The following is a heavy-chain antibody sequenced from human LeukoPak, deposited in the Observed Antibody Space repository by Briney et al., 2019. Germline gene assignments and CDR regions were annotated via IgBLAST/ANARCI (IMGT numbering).Heavy chain of an antibody. J-gene: IGHJ4*02. V-gene: IGHV3-30*02. Sequence: PGGSLRLSCAASGFTFSSYGMHWVRQAPGKGLEWVAFIRYDGSNKYYADSVKGRFTISRDNSKNTLYLQMNSLRAEDTAVYYCATLGIVGATLFDYWGQGTLVTVSS. CDR3: ATLGIVGATLFDY. CDR1: GFTFSSYG. D-gene: IGHD1-26*01. CDR2: IRYDGSNK.